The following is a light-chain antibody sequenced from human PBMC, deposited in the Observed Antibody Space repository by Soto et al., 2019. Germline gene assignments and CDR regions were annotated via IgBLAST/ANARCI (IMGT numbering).Light chain of an antibody. CDR1: QSVSSN. V-gene: IGKV3-15*01. CDR3: QQYDNWLTWT. CDR2: GPS. J-gene: IGKJ1*01. Sequence: EIEMTQSPATLSVSPGERATLSCRASQSVSSNLAWYQQKPGQAPRLLIYGPSTRATGIPARFSGSGSGTEFTLTITSLQSEDFAVYYCQQYDNWLTWTFGQGNKVDIK.